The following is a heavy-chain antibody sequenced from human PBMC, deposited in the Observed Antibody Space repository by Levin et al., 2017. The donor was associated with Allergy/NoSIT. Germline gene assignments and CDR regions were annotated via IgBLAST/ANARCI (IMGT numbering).Heavy chain of an antibody. V-gene: IGHV3-21*01. J-gene: IGHJ4*02. CDR1: GFTFSSYS. CDR3: ARVNRGSPDY. CDR2: ISSSSSYI. Sequence: GESLKISCAASGFTFSSYSMNWVRQAPGKGLEWVSSISSSSSYIYYADSVKGRFTISRDNAKNSLYLQMNSLRAEDTAVYYCARVNRGSPDYWGQGTLVTVSS.